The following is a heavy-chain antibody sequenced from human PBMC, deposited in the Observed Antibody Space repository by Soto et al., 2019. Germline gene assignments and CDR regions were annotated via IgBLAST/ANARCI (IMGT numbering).Heavy chain of an antibody. Sequence: QVHLVQSGAEVRKPGASVKVSCKASGYSFTGNSMHWVRQAPGQGLEWMGWINPNNGGINYAEKFQGRVTMTRDTSISTAYMELSRLRSDNTAVYYCVMQRGGVVYWGQGTLVTVSS. CDR3: VMQRGGVVY. CDR2: INPNNGGI. D-gene: IGHD6-25*01. CDR1: GYSFTGNS. V-gene: IGHV1-2*02. J-gene: IGHJ4*02.